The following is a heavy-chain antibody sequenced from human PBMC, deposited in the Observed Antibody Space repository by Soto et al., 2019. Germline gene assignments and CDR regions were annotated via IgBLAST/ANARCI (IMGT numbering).Heavy chain of an antibody. CDR1: GFTFSSYG. J-gene: IGHJ4*02. D-gene: IGHD6-13*01. Sequence: QVQLVESGGGVVQPGRSLRLSCAASGFTFSSYGMHLVRQAPGKGLEGVAVIWYDGSNKYYADSVKGRFTISRDNSKNTLYLQMNSLRAEDTAVYYSARAGRDESSSWMEPFDYWGQGTLVTVSS. CDR3: ARAGRDESSSWMEPFDY. CDR2: IWYDGSNK. V-gene: IGHV3-33*01.